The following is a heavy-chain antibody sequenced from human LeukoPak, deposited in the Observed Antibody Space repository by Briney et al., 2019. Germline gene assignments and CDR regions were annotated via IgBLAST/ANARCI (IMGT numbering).Heavy chain of an antibody. CDR1: GGSFSGYY. D-gene: IGHD1-26*01. V-gene: IGHV3-53*01. Sequence: ETLSLTCAVYGGSFSGYYWSWVRQAPGKGLEWVSVIYSGGSTYYADSVKGRFTISRDNSKNTLYLQMNSLTDEDTAVYYCAKKWGVGTTTLDYFDYWGQGTLVTVSS. J-gene: IGHJ4*02. CDR3: AKKWGVGTTTLDYFDY. CDR2: IYSGGST.